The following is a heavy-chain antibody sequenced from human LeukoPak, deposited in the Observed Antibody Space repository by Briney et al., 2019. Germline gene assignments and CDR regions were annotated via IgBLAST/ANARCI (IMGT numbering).Heavy chain of an antibody. CDR2: INHSGST. CDR1: GGSFSGYY. V-gene: IGHV4-34*01. Sequence: NPSETLSLTRAVYGGSFSGYYWSWIRQPPGKGLEWIGEINHSGSTNYNPSLKSRVTISVDTSKNQFSLKLSSVTAADTAVYYCARGLFCSSTSCYSDLPFDYWGQGTLVTVSS. J-gene: IGHJ4*02. D-gene: IGHD2-2*01. CDR3: ARGLFCSSTSCYSDLPFDY.